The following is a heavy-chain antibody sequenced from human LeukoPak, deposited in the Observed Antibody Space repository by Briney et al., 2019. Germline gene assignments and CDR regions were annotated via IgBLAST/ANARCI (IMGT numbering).Heavy chain of an antibody. CDR2: ISAYNGNT. CDR1: GYTFTSYG. V-gene: IGHV1-18*01. D-gene: IGHD3-16*01. CDR3: ARDGGRGLRYAY. J-gene: IGHJ4*02. Sequence: ASVKVSCKASGYTFTSYGISWVRQAPGQGLEWMGWISAYNGNTNYAQKFQGRVTITADESTSTAYMELSSLRSEDTAVYYCARDGGRGLRYAYWGQGTLVTVSS.